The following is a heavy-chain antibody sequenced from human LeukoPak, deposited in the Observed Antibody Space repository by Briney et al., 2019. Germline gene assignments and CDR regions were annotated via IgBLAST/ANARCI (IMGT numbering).Heavy chain of an antibody. D-gene: IGHD2-15*01. J-gene: IGHJ4*02. CDR2: ISSSSSTI. V-gene: IGHV3-48*01. Sequence: GGSLRLSCAASGFTFSSYSMNWVRQAPGKGLEWVSYISSSSSTIYYADSVKGRFTISRDNAKNSLYLQMNSLRAEDTAVYYCAKDPSFYCTGGSCHSKYYFDDWGQGTLVTVSS. CDR3: AKDPSFYCTGGSCHSKYYFDD. CDR1: GFTFSSYS.